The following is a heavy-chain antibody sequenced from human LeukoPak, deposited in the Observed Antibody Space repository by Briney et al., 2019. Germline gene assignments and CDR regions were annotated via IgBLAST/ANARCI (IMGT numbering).Heavy chain of an antibody. CDR1: GYTFTSYA. D-gene: IGHD2-15*01. V-gene: IGHV1-3*01. CDR2: INAGNGNT. CDR3: AREAAIVVVVAASY. Sequence: ASVKVSCKASGYTFTSYAMHWVRQAPGQRLEWMGWINAGNGNTKYSQKFQGRVTITRDTSASTAYVELSSLRSEDTAVYYCAREAAIVVVVAASYWGQGTLVTVSS. J-gene: IGHJ4*02.